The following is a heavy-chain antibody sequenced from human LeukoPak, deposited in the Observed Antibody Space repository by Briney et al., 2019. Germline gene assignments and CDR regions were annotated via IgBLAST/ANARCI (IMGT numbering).Heavy chain of an antibody. V-gene: IGHV4-59*01. CDR3: ARQPDVAVAGYYWYFDF. D-gene: IGHD6-19*01. CDR1: GGSISNSY. J-gene: IGHJ2*01. Sequence: SETLSLTCTVSGGSISNSYWNWIRQPPGKGLGWIGYISYSGSIDYNPSLKSRVTISVDTSKNRFSLKLDSVTAADTAVYYCARQPDVAVAGYYWYFDFWGRGTLVTVSS. CDR2: ISYSGSI.